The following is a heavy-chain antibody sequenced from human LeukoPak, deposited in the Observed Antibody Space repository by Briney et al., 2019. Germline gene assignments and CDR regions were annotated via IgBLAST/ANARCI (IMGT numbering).Heavy chain of an antibody. Sequence: NPSETPSLTCTVSGGSISSSSAYWGWIRQPPGKGLEWIGSIYYSKNTYYNPSLKSRVTISADTSKNQFSLTLGSVSATDTAVYYCVSPRGFSYGYFDYWGQGTLVTVSS. J-gene: IGHJ4*02. CDR1: GGSISSSSAY. CDR3: VSPRGFSYGYFDY. D-gene: IGHD5-18*01. V-gene: IGHV4-39*01. CDR2: IYYSKNT.